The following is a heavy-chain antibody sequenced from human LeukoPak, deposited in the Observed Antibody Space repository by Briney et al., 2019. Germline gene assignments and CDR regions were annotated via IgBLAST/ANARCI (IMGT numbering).Heavy chain of an antibody. Sequence: ASVKVSCKASGYTFTGYYMHWVRQAPGQGLEWMGWIKPNSGGTNDAQKFQGRVTMTRDTSISTAYMELSRLRSDDTAVYYCARDPSIAARQFDYWGQGTLVSVSS. CDR3: ARDPSIAARQFDY. CDR2: IKPNSGGT. J-gene: IGHJ4*02. V-gene: IGHV1-2*02. D-gene: IGHD6-6*01. CDR1: GYTFTGYY.